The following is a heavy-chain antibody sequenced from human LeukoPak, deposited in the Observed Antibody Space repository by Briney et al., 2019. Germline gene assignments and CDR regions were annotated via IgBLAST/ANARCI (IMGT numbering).Heavy chain of an antibody. V-gene: IGHV3-30*18. J-gene: IGHJ1*01. CDR3: AKGGRVGPAGSIRYFQH. D-gene: IGHD2-2*01. Sequence: GGSLRLSCAASGFTFSSYGMHWVRQAPGKGLEWVAVISYDGSNKYYADSVKGRFTISRENSKNTLYLQMNSLRAEDTAVYYCAKGGRVGPAGSIRYFQHWGQGTLVTVSS. CDR1: GFTFSSYG. CDR2: ISYDGSNK.